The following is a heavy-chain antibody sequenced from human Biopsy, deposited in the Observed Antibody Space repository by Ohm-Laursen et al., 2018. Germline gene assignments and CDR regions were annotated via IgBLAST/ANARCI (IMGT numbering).Heavy chain of an antibody. CDR2: INPTGGTT. Sequence: GASVKASRKTSAYSFTKYYINWARQAPGHGLEWMGIINPTGGTTSYAEKFQGRVTLTMDTSTGTVYLELNSLIYGDTALYYCVRYGTGSCVFGPYYCGMDVWGQGTTVTVSS. CDR3: VRYGTGSCVFGPYYCGMDV. D-gene: IGHD3/OR15-3a*01. CDR1: AYSFTKYY. J-gene: IGHJ6*02. V-gene: IGHV1-46*01.